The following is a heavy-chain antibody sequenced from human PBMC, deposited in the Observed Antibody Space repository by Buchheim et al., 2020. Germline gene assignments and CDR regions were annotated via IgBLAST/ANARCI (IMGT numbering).Heavy chain of an antibody. J-gene: IGHJ4*02. V-gene: IGHV3-7*04. Sequence: EVQLVESGGGLVQPGGSLKLSCAASGFTFDTYWMAWVRQAPGTGLEWVANIKYDGTEIYYVVSVKGRFTMSSDNAKNSLYLEMNSLRAEDTAVFYCARVIDYGWYDYWGQGTL. CDR1: GFTFDTYW. CDR2: IKYDGTEI. D-gene: IGHD6-19*01. CDR3: ARVIDYGWYDY.